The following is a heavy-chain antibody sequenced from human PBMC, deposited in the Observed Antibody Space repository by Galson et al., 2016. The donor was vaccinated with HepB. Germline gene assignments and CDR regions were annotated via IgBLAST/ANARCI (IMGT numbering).Heavy chain of an antibody. Sequence: SLRLSCAASGFTFGDYAMSWFRQAPGKGLEWVGFIRSKSYGATTEYAASVRGRFTISRDDSKSIAYLQMNSLKTEDTAVYYCSRERPVGSYYGSGSYPNDYWGQGTLVTVSS. J-gene: IGHJ4*02. V-gene: IGHV3-49*03. D-gene: IGHD3-10*01. CDR3: SRERPVGSYYGSGSYPNDY. CDR2: IRSKSYGATT. CDR1: GFTFGDYA.